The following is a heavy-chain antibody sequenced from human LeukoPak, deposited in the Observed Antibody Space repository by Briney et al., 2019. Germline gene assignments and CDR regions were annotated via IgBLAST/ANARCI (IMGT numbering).Heavy chain of an antibody. Sequence: SETLSLTCTVSGVAINTSHSYWGWIRRSPGKGLEWIGSVFFTVATFYSPSLKTRVTISVDTSKNQFSLRLASATAADTATYYCVRGNSGFSFGAQGTLVTVSS. CDR3: VRGNSGFSF. CDR2: VFFTVAT. V-gene: IGHV4-39*07. D-gene: IGHD4-23*01. J-gene: IGHJ4*02. CDR1: GVAINTSHSY.